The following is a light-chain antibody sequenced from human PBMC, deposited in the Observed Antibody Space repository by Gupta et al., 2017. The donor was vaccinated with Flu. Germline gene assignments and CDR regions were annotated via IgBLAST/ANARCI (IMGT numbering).Light chain of an antibody. CDR1: ISDVGSYNL. Sequence: QPALTQPASVSGAPGQSITISCTGTISDVGSYNLASWYQQHPGKTPKLIIYEVNKRPSGVSTRFSGPKSGTTATLTISGLQADDVAHYYCCSYTVTVGRLVFGGGTILTVL. CDR2: EVN. CDR3: CSYTVTVGRLV. V-gene: IGLV2-23*02. J-gene: IGLJ2*01.